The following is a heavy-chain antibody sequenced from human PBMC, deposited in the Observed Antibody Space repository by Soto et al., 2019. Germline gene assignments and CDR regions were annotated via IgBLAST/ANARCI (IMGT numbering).Heavy chain of an antibody. V-gene: IGHV4-4*02. Sequence: QVQLQQSGPRLARPSGTLSLTCVVSGGSISSTNWWTWVRQTPGKGLEWIGEVYHTGSTKYNPSLRKRVTISRDQSNNPSSPKLKSVTAAATAVYYCATRSPRIVVVVLPIPSWGQGTLVTVSS. CDR2: VYHTGST. J-gene: IGHJ4*02. D-gene: IGHD2-15*01. CDR3: ATRSPRIVVVVLPIPS. CDR1: GGSISSTNW.